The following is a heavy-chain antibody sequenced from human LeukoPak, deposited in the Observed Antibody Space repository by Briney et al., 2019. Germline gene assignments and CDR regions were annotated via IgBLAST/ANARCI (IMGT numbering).Heavy chain of an antibody. J-gene: IGHJ4*01. CDR2: IFPSGGEI. CDR1: GFTFSTFA. Sequence: GGSLRLSCAASGFTFSTFAMIWVRQPPGKGLEWVSSIFPSGGEIHYADSVKGRFTISRDNAKNSLYLQMNSLRAEDTAVYYCAKDPGIGSGRSPTYFNYWGQGCLATVSS. D-gene: IGHD3-10*01. CDR3: AKDPGIGSGRSPTYFNY. V-gene: IGHV3-23*01.